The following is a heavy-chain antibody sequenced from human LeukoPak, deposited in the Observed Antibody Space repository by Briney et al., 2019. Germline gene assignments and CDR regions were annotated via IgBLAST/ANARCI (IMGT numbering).Heavy chain of an antibody. V-gene: IGHV1-2*02. CDR1: LFTFTPYY. Sequence: SVKVSCKASLFTFTPYYIHLVRQAGGRGLEWMGCINANTGVATYAQKFQGRVTMTRDTSISAAYMELSSLRSDDTAMYYCAKEGAGDSKANDYWGQGTLVSVSS. J-gene: IGHJ4*02. D-gene: IGHD3-10*01. CDR3: AKEGAGDSKANDY. CDR2: INANTGVA.